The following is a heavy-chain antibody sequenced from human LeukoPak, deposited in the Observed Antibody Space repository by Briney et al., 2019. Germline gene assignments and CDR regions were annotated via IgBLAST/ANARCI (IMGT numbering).Heavy chain of an antibody. J-gene: IGHJ4*02. V-gene: IGHV4-30-4*01. CDR2: IYYGGST. CDR1: GGSISSGDYY. CDR3: ARVPYYYGSGSYPN. D-gene: IGHD3-10*01. Sequence: SETLSLTCTVSGGSISSGDYYWSWIRQPPGKGLEWIGYIYYGGSTYYNPSLKSRVTISVDTSKNQFSLKLSSVTAADTAVYYCARVPYYYGSGSYPNWGQGTLVTVSS.